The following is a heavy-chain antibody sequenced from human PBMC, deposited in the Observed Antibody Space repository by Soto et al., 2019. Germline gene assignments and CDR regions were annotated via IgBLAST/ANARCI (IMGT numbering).Heavy chain of an antibody. CDR1: GYTFTSYG. V-gene: IGHV1-18*01. Sequence: QVQLVQSGAEVKKPGASVKVSCKASGYTFTSYGISWVRQAPGQGLEWMGWISAYNGNTNYAQKLQGRVTMTTDTSXSXXCMELRSLRSDDTAVYYCARDEAAAGFYYYYGMDVWGQGTTVTVSS. J-gene: IGHJ6*02. D-gene: IGHD6-13*01. CDR3: ARDEAAAGFYYYYGMDV. CDR2: ISAYNGNT.